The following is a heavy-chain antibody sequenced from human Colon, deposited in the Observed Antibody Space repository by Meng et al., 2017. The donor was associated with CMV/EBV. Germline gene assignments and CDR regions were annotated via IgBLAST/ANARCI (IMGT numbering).Heavy chain of an antibody. CDR1: GFTFSDYY. J-gene: IGHJ6*02. D-gene: IGHD3-22*01. V-gene: IGHV3-11*01. Sequence: GGSLRLSCAASGFTFSDYYMSWIRQAPGKGLEWVSYISSSGSTIYYADSVKGRFTISRDNAKNSLYLQMNSLRAEDTAVYYCARGGTITMIVVVRPLDVWGQGTTVTISS. CDR3: ARGGTITMIVVVRPLDV. CDR2: ISSSGSTI.